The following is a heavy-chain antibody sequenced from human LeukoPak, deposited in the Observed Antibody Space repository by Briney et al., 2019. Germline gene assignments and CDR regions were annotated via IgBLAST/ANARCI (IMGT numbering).Heavy chain of an antibody. D-gene: IGHD3-22*01. J-gene: IGHJ3*02. V-gene: IGHV4-34*01. Sequence: SETLSLTCVVYGGSLSGYVWSWIRQPPGKGLQWIGEINHSGSTTYNPSLKSHVTISLDTSRNQFSLKLTSVTAADTAVYYCAKTPVVTLSAFDIWGQGTLVTVSS. CDR2: INHSGST. CDR3: AKTPVVTLSAFDI. CDR1: GGSLSGYV.